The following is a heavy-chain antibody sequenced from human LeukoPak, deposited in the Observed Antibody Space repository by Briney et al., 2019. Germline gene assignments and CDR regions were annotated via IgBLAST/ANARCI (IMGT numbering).Heavy chain of an antibody. D-gene: IGHD4-23*01. J-gene: IGHJ3*02. CDR3: ARHQRGNSDAFDI. Sequence: SVKVSCKASGGTFSSYAISWVRQAPGQGLEWMGGIIPIFGTANYAQKFQGRVTITADKSTSTAYMELSSLRSEDTAVYYCARHQRGNSDAFDIWGQGTMVTVSS. V-gene: IGHV1-69*06. CDR2: IIPIFGTA. CDR1: GGTFSSYA.